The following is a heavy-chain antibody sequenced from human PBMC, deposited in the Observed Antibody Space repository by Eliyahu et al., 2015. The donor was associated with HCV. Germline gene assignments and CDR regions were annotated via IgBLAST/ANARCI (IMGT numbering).Heavy chain of an antibody. CDR2: INHSGST. D-gene: IGHD1-26*01. CDR3: ARGRPVGATTGRGGYFDY. J-gene: IGHJ4*02. CDR1: GGSFXGXY. Sequence: QVQLQQWGAGLLKPSETLSLTCAVXGGSFXGXYWSWIRQPPGKGLEWIVEINHSGSTNYNPSLKSRVTISVDTSKNQFSLKLSSVTAADTAVYYCARGRPVGATTGRGGYFDYWGQGTLVTVSS. V-gene: IGHV4-34*01.